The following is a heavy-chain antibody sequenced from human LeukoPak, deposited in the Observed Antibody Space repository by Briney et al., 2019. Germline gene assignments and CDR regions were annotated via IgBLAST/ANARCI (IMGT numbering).Heavy chain of an antibody. CDR2: ISGSGGGT. CDR1: GFTFNSYA. D-gene: IGHD1-26*01. Sequence: GGSLRLSCAASGFTFNSYAMSWVRQAPEKGLEWVATISGSGGGTYYADSVKGRFTISRDASKNTLYLQMNSLRAEDTAVYYCAKDLGRYRNNYFHYWGQGTLVTVSS. CDR3: AKDLGRYRNNYFHY. V-gene: IGHV3-23*01. J-gene: IGHJ4*02.